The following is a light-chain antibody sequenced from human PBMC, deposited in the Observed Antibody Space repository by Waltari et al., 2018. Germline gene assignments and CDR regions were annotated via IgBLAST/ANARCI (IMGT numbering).Light chain of an antibody. V-gene: IGKV3-20*01. J-gene: IGKJ1*01. CDR1: QSVGRS. Sequence: EIVLPQSPGTLSLSPGERDTLPCWASQSVGRSLAWYQQKRGQAPRLLLYGASTRATCIPDRFSGSGSGTDFSLTISRLEPEDFAVYYCQHYVRLPVTFGQGTKVEI. CDR2: GAS. CDR3: QHYVRLPVT.